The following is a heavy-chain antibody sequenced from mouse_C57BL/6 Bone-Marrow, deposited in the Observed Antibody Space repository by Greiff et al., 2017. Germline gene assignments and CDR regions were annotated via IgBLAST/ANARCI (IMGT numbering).Heavy chain of an antibody. Sequence: DVKLQESGPELVKPGASVKIPCKASGYTFTDYNMDWVKQSHGKSLEWIGDINPNNGGTIYNQKFKGKATLTVDTSSSTAYMELRSLTSEDTAVYSCASSIYYYGSSLWYFDVWGTGTTVTVSS. CDR3: ASSIYYYGSSLWYFDV. D-gene: IGHD1-1*01. CDR2: INPNNGGT. CDR1: GYTFTDYN. J-gene: IGHJ1*03. V-gene: IGHV1-18*01.